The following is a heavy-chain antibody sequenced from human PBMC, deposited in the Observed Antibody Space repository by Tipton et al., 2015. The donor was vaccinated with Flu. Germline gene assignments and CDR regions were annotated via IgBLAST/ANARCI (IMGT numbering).Heavy chain of an antibody. D-gene: IGHD3-22*01. CDR2: ISGGRGGTT. Sequence: SLRLSCAASGFTFRNYAMGWVRQASGKGPEWVSLISGGRGGTTYYADSVSGRFTISRDNPKNTLYLQMNDLRAEDTAVYYCAKEVDTVIVAVTVYLDYWGQGIPVTVSS. CDR1: GFTFRNYA. CDR3: AKEVDTVIVAVTVYLDY. J-gene: IGHJ4*02. V-gene: IGHV3-23*01.